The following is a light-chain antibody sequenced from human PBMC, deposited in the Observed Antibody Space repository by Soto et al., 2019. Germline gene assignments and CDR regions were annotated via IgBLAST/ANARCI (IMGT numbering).Light chain of an antibody. V-gene: IGKV1-39*01. CDR3: QQSYSTPRT. Sequence: DIQMTQSPSSLSASVGDRVTITCRASQSISSYLNWYQQKPGKAPKLLIYAASSLQSGVPSRFSGSVSETDFTLTISSLQPEDFATYYCQQSYSTPRTFGQGTKVEIK. CDR1: QSISSY. CDR2: AAS. J-gene: IGKJ1*01.